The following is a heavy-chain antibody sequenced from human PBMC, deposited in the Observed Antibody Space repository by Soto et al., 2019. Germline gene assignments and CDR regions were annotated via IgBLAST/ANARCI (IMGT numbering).Heavy chain of an antibody. V-gene: IGHV1-58*01. J-gene: IGHJ4*02. CDR1: GFTFTSSA. CDR3: AARYRFGELLFAAPFDY. Sequence: QMQLVQSGPEVKKPGTSVKVSCKASGFTFTSSAVQWVRQARGQRLEWIGWIVVGSGNTNYAQKFQERVTITRDMSASTAYLELSSLRSEDTAVYYCAARYRFGELLFAAPFDYWGQGTLVTVSS. D-gene: IGHD3-10*01. CDR2: IVVGSGNT.